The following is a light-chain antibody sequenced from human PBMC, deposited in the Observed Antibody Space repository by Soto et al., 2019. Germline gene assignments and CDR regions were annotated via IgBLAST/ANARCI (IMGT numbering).Light chain of an antibody. V-gene: IGKV1D-12*01. CDR2: EAS. J-gene: IGKJ5*01. CDR3: QQANSFPVT. Sequence: DIQMTQSPSSVPASVGDRVTLTRRASQGITNRLAWYQQKPGQAPKLLIYEASSLQSGVPSRISGSGSGTDFTLTISSLQPEDFATYYCQQANSFPVTFGQGTRLEI. CDR1: QGITNR.